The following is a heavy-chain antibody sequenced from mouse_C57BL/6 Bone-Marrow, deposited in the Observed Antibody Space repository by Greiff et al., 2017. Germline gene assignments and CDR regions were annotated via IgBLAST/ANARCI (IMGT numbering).Heavy chain of an antibody. CDR1: GFTFSSYA. CDR2: ISDGGSYI. J-gene: IGHJ4*01. Sequence: EVQGVESGGGLVKPAGSLKHSCAVSGFTFSSYAMSWVRQTPEKRLGWVATISDGGSYIYYPDNVKGRFTISRDNAKNTLYLQLSHLKSEDTAMFYCARDVNYYGYSIAYWGQGTSVTVSS. CDR3: ARDVNYYGYSIAY. D-gene: IGHD2-1*01. V-gene: IGHV5-4*01.